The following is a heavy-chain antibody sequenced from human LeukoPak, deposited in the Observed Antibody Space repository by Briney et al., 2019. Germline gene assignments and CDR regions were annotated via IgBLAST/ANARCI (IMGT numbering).Heavy chain of an antibody. CDR2: IYHSGST. J-gene: IGHJ4*02. V-gene: IGHV4-38-2*02. Sequence: SETLSHTCAVSGYSISSGYYWGWIRQPPGKGLEWIGSIYHSGSTYYNPSLKSRVTISVDTSKNQFSLKLSSVTAADTAVYYCARELDYWGQGTLVTVSS. CDR1: GYSISSGYY. CDR3: ARELDY.